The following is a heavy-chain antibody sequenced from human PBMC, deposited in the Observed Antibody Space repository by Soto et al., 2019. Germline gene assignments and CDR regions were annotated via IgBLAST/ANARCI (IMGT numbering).Heavy chain of an antibody. J-gene: IGHJ4*02. Sequence: QVQLQQWGAGLLKPSETLSLTCAVYGGSLSGYYWTWIRQPPGKGLEWIGEISHRGNTDYNPSLKSRVTISVDMSKNQVSLTLASVTVADTAVYFCAMGYATGWRLVRYWGQGTLVTVSS. CDR1: GGSLSGYY. CDR2: ISHRGNT. CDR3: AMGYATGWRLVRY. V-gene: IGHV4-34*01. D-gene: IGHD6-19*01.